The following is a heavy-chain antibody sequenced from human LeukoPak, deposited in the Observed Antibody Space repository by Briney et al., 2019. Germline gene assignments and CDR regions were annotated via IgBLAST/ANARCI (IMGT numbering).Heavy chain of an antibody. J-gene: IGHJ4*02. CDR2: ISYDGSYK. V-gene: IGHV3-30*04. D-gene: IGHD4-23*01. Sequence: GGTLRLSCAASGFTFTNYAMHWVRQAPGKGLEWVAVISYDGSYKDYADSVKGRFTISRDNSKNTLYLQMSSLRLEATAVYYCARGARKGDDYGGFFDYWGQGTLVPISS. CDR3: ARGARKGDDYGGFFDY. CDR1: GFTFTNYA.